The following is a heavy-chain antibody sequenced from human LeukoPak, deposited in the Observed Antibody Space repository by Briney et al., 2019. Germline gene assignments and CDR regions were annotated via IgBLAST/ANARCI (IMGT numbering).Heavy chain of an antibody. CDR2: MNPNSGNT. V-gene: IGHV1-8*01. D-gene: IGHD5-12*01. CDR1: GYTFTSYD. J-gene: IGHJ6*03. Sequence: VASVKVSCKASGYTFTSYDINWVRQATGQGLEWMGWMNPNSGNTGYAQKFQDRVTMTRNTSISTAYMELSSLRSEDTAVYYCARAAVGYSGYDYYYYYYMDVWGKGTTVTISS. CDR3: ARAAVGYSGYDYYYYYYMDV.